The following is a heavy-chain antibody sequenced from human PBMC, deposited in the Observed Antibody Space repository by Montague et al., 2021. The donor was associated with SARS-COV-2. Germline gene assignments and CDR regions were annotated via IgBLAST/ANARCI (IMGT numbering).Heavy chain of an antibody. D-gene: IGHD3-10*01. Sequence: SETLSLTCTVSGGSIGGTNCYWDWIRPSPGKGLEWIGNIFQSREISSNPSLKSRITISVDTSSNQFSLRLSSVTAADTAVYFCARHPPHSPSGNYLVPGGFDIWGPGTMVTVSS. CDR2: IFQSREI. J-gene: IGHJ3*02. CDR3: ARHPPHSPSGNYLVPGGFDI. V-gene: IGHV4-39*01. CDR1: GGSIGGTNCY.